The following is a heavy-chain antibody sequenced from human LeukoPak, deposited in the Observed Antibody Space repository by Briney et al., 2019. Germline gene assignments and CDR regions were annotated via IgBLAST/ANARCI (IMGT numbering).Heavy chain of an antibody. J-gene: IGHJ5*02. CDR2: ISAYNGNT. Sequence: GASVKVSCKASGYTFTSYGISWVRQAPGQGLEWMGWISAYNGNTNYAQKLQGRVTMTTDTSTSTAYMELRSLRSDDTAAYYCSRGVGGSEENWFDPWGQGTLVTVSS. CDR1: GYTFTSYG. D-gene: IGHD2-15*01. V-gene: IGHV1-18*01. CDR3: SRGVGGSEENWFDP.